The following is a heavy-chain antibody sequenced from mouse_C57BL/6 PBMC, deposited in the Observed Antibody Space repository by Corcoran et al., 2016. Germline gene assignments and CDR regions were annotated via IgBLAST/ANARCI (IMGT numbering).Heavy chain of an antibody. D-gene: IGHD1-1*01. J-gene: IGHJ1*03. CDR3: ARRSSYCWYFDV. V-gene: IGHV9-3*01. Sequence: QIQLVQSGPELKKPGETVKISCKASGYTFTTYGMSWVKQAPGKGLKWMGWINTYSGVPTYADDFKGRFAFSLETSASTAYLQINNLKNEDTATYFCARRSSYCWYFDVWDTGTTVTVSS. CDR1: GYTFTTYG. CDR2: INTYSGVP.